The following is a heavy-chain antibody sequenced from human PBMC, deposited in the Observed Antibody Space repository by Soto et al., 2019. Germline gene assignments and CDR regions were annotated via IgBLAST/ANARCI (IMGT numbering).Heavy chain of an antibody. J-gene: IGHJ6*02. CDR3: AKAKGGSYYAQGGYYYYGMDV. D-gene: IGHD1-26*01. CDR1: GFTFSSYA. V-gene: IGHV3-23*01. CDR2: ISGSGGST. Sequence: GGSLRLSCAASGFTFSSYAMSWVRQAPGKGLEWVSAISGSGGSTYYADSVKGRFTISRDNSKNTLYLQMNSLRAEDTAVYYCAKAKGGSYYAQGGYYYYGMDVWGQGTTVTVYS.